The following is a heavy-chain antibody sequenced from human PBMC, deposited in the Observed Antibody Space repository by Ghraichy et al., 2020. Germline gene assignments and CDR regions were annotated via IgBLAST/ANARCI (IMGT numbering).Heavy chain of an antibody. CDR3: VRGGKTYYFDY. J-gene: IGHJ4*02. CDR2: TYYRSSWSN. Sequence: SQTLSLTCAISGDSVSSNSCSWTWIRQSPSRGLEWLGRTYYRSSWSNDYGISVSGRITINPDTYTHQFSLQLTSVTPEDSAVYYCVRGGKTYYFDYWSQGTLVIVS. D-gene: IGHD1-26*01. V-gene: IGHV6-1*01. CDR1: GDSVSSNSCS.